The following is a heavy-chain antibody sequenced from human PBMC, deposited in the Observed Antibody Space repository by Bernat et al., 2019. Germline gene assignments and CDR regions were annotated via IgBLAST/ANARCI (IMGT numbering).Heavy chain of an antibody. CDR1: GFSFSGHA. D-gene: IGHD6-19*01. V-gene: IGHV3-33*01. CDR3: ARDPILPVGGPAVFDI. CDR2: IWSDGTKE. Sequence: QVQLVESGGGVVQPGTSLRLSCAASGFSFSGHAMHWVRQAPGKGLEWVAVIWSDGTKEYYADSVKGRFTISRDNSKNTLYLQMNSLSAEDTAVYFCARDPILPVGGPAVFDIWGQGTMVTVSS. J-gene: IGHJ3*02.